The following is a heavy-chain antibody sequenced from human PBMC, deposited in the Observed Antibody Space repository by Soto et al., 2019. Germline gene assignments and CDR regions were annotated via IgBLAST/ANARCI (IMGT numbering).Heavy chain of an antibody. CDR1: GDSITTYKW. Sequence: SETLSLTCGVSGDSITTYKWWTWVRQTPSRGLEWIGEIYDSGNTRYNPSLKSRVTISKDTSKNQLSLKLNSVTVADTAVYYCATCQLGEYYYAMDMWGQGTTVTV. CDR2: IYDSGNT. J-gene: IGHJ6*02. CDR3: ATCQLGEYYYAMDM. D-gene: IGHD7-27*01. V-gene: IGHV4-4*02.